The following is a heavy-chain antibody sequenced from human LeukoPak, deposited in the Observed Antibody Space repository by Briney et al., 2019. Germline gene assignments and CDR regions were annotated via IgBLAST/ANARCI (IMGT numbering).Heavy chain of an antibody. D-gene: IGHD2-15*01. Sequence: GASVKVSCKASGYTFTSYDINWVRQAPGQGLEWMGWINPSDGDAKSARKFQGRVTMTRDTSISTAYLELSRLTSDDTAIYYCARDCSGADCYSGNAFDIWGQGTMVTVSS. CDR3: ARDCSGADCYSGNAFDI. J-gene: IGHJ3*02. V-gene: IGHV1-2*02. CDR2: INPSDGDA. CDR1: GYTFTSYD.